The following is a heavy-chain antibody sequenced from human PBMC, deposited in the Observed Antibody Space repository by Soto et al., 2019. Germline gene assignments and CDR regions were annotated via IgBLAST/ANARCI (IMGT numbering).Heavy chain of an antibody. D-gene: IGHD1-1*01. CDR3: TTRDRFVGTGDFDY. J-gene: IGHJ4*02. Sequence: PGVSLSLSCAASGFTFSNAWMSWVRQAPGKGLEWVGRIKSKTDGGATDYAAPVKGRFTIPRDDSKNTLYLQMNSLKTEDTAVYYCTTRDRFVGTGDFDYWGQGTLVTVSS. CDR2: IKSKTDGGAT. CDR1: GFTFSNAW. V-gene: IGHV3-15*01.